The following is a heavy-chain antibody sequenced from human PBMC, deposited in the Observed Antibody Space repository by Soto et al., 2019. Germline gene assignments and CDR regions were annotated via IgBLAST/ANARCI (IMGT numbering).Heavy chain of an antibody. CDR2: IYYSGNT. J-gene: IGHJ4*02. CDR1: GGSISSCGYY. D-gene: IGHD1-26*01. Sequence: KPSETLSLTCTVSGGSISSCGYYWSWIRQHPGRGLEWIGYIYYSGNTYYNPSLKSRVTISVDTSKNQFSLKLSAVTAADTAVYYCARGRVGATTDYFDYWGQGTLVTVSS. V-gene: IGHV4-31*03. CDR3: ARGRVGATTDYFDY.